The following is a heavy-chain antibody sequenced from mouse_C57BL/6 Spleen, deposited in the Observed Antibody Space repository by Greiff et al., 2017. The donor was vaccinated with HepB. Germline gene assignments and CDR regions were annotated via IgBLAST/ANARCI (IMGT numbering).Heavy chain of an antibody. J-gene: IGHJ1*03. Sequence: QVQLKQPGAELVKPGASVKLSCKASGYTFTSYWMQWVKQRPGQGLEWIGEIDPSDSYTNYNQKFKGKATLTVDTSSSTAYMQLSSLTSEDSAVYYCARNYGSSSGGYFDVWGTGTTVTVSS. D-gene: IGHD1-1*01. CDR1: GYTFTSYW. CDR2: IDPSDSYT. CDR3: ARNYGSSSGGYFDV. V-gene: IGHV1-50*01.